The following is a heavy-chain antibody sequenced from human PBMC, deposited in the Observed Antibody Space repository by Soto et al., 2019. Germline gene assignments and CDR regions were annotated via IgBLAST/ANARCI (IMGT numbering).Heavy chain of an antibody. CDR3: AREDQYVHDAFDI. CDR2: INPNSGGT. CDR1: GYTFTGYY. Sequence: ASVKVSCKASGYTFTGYYMHWVRQAPGQGLEWMGWINPNSGGTNYAQKFQGWVTMTRDTSISTAYMELSRLRSDDTAVYYCAREDQYVHDAFDIWGQGTMVTVS. J-gene: IGHJ3*02. D-gene: IGHD2-2*01. V-gene: IGHV1-2*04.